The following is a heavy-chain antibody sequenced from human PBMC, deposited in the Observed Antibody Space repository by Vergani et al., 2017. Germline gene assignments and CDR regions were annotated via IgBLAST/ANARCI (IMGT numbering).Heavy chain of an antibody. V-gene: IGHV1-69*09. J-gene: IGHJ6*02. CDR3: ATPYCGGDCYSADYYYGMDV. CDR2: IIPILGTA. D-gene: IGHD2-21*02. Sequence: QVQLVQSGAEVKKPGSSVKVSCKASGGTFSSYAISWVRQAPGQGLEWMGRIIPILGTANYAQKFQGRVTITAATSTDTAYMELSSLRSEDTAVYYCATPYCGGDCYSADYYYGMDVWGQGTTVTVSS. CDR1: GGTFSSYA.